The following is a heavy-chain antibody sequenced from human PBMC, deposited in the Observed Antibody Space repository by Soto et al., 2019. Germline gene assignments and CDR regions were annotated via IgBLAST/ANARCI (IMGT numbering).Heavy chain of an antibody. CDR1: GFIFSDYD. Sequence: XESLSLSFAAAGFIFSDYDMNWVRQAPGKGLEWVSYISSSGSTIDYADSVKGRFTISRDNTKNSLYLQMNSLRAEDTAVYYCAREVDIVDSFYYYGMDVWGQGTTVTVSS. CDR3: AREVDIVDSFYYYGMDV. V-gene: IGHV3-48*03. J-gene: IGHJ6*02. CDR2: ISSSGSTI. D-gene: IGHD5-12*01.